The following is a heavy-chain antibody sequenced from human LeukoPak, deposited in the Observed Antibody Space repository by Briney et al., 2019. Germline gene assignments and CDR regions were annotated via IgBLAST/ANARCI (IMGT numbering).Heavy chain of an antibody. CDR2: INSNSGGT. CDR1: GYTFTGYY. D-gene: IGHD6-19*01. CDR3: ATNRVAEQWLVSYYFDY. V-gene: IGHV1-2*02. Sequence: ASVKVSCKASGYTFTGYYMHWVRQAPGQGLEWMGWINSNSGGTNYAQKFQGRVTMTRDTSISTAYMELSRLRSDDTAVYYCATNRVAEQWLVSYYFDYWGQGTLVTVSS. J-gene: IGHJ4*02.